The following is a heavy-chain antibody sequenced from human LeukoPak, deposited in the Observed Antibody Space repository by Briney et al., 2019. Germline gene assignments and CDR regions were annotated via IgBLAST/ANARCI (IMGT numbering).Heavy chain of an antibody. V-gene: IGHV3-64D*09. D-gene: IGHD2-2*01. CDR3: VKARAAVLPVAMKWVFHL. J-gene: IGHJ2*01. CDR2: ISSNGPNT. Sequence: GGALRLSCSPPGLAFSSYAMHWVRQAPGRGLEYVSPISSNGPNTYYSASVKGRMTLSRDNSKNKLSLQMPSLRPDDTAVYFCVKARAAVLPVAMKWVFHLGGR. CDR1: GLAFSSYA.